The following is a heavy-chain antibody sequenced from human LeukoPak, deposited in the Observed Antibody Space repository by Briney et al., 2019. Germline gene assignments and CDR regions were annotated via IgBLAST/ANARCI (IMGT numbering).Heavy chain of an antibody. Sequence: SETLSLTCIVSGGSISSSSYYRSWIRQPAGKGLEWIGRIYTSGSTNYNPSLKSRVTISVDTSKNQFSLKLSSVTAADTAVYYCARGIAVAGTGAFDIWGQGTMVTVSS. D-gene: IGHD6-19*01. CDR1: GGSISSSSYY. V-gene: IGHV4-61*02. CDR2: IYTSGST. J-gene: IGHJ3*02. CDR3: ARGIAVAGTGAFDI.